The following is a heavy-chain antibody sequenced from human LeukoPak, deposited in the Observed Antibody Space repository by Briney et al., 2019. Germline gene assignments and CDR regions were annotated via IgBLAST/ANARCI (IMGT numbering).Heavy chain of an antibody. CDR3: AKDQPADGYNTI. Sequence: PGGSLRLSCAASGFTFSDYSMNWVRQAPGKGLEWVSTMSGGGDSTYYADSARGRFTVSRDNSKNALYLHMANLRAEDTAVYYCAKDQPADGYNTIWGQGTLVIVSS. D-gene: IGHD5-24*01. J-gene: IGHJ4*02. V-gene: IGHV3-23*01. CDR2: MSGGGDST. CDR1: GFTFSDYS.